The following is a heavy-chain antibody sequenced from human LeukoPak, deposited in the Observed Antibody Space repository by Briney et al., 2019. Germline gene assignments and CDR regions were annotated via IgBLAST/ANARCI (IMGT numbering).Heavy chain of an antibody. V-gene: IGHV3-72*01. J-gene: IGHJ3*01. D-gene: IGHD3-22*01. CDR1: GFSFRDHY. CDR2: IRTKPKSYTT. CDR3: GRVGDYLDNNGYSLDAVDA. Sequence: PGGSLRLSCGASGFSFRDHYMDWVRQPPGKGLEWVGRIRTKPKSYTTDYAASVKGRFTISRDDSKNLLYLQMNSLKTEDTAVYYCGRVGDYLDNNGYSLDAVDAWGRGTMVTVSS.